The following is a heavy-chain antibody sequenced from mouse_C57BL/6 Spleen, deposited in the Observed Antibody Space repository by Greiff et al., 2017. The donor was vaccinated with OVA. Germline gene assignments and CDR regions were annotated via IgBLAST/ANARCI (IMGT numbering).Heavy chain of an antibody. CDR2: ISYDGSN. CDR3: ARDYYGSSYVYFDV. CDR1: GYSITSGYY. J-gene: IGHJ1*03. V-gene: IGHV3-6*01. D-gene: IGHD1-1*01. Sequence: EVKVEESGPGLVKPSQSLSLTCSVTGYSITSGYYWNWIRQFPGNKLEWMGYISYDGSNNYNPSLKNRISITRDTSKNQFFLKLNSVTTEDTATYYCARDYYGSSYVYFDVWGTGTTVTVSS.